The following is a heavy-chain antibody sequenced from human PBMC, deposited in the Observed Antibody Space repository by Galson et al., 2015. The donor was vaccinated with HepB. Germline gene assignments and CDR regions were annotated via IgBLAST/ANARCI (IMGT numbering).Heavy chain of an antibody. V-gene: IGHV4-4*01. CDR2: IHPSGKT. J-gene: IGHJ4*02. CDR1: VDSLRDGQW. Sequence: ETLSLTCAVSVDSLRDGQWWSWVRQPPGKGLEWIGEIHPSGKTNYDPSLKSRVTISVDRAKDEVSLMLKSVTAADTAVYFCALGSDYKWDYWGQGTLLTVSS. CDR3: ALGSDYKWDY. D-gene: IGHD3-10*01.